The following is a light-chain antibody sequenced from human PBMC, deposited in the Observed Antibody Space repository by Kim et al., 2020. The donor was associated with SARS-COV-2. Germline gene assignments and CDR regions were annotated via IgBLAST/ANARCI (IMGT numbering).Light chain of an antibody. CDR1: ESVISTY. CDR3: QYYGPSPPWT. V-gene: IGKV3-20*01. J-gene: IGKJ1*01. CDR2: GAF. Sequence: PGERATLSCRASESVISTYLAWYQQKTGQAPRLLIYGAFTRATGIPDRFSGARSGTDFSLIISRLEPEDFAVYYCQYYGPSPPWTFSQGTKVDIK.